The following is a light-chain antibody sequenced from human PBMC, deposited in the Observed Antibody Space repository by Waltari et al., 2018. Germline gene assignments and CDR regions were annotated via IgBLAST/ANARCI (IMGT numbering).Light chain of an antibody. Sequence: QSVLKQPPSVSGAPGQRVTISCTGSSSNIGADFDVHWYQQLPGAAPKLLIFDNNNRPSGVPDRFSGSKSGTSASLAITGLQAEDEADYYCQSYDRSLSLFGSGTKVTVL. J-gene: IGLJ6*01. CDR2: DNN. CDR3: QSYDRSLSL. CDR1: SSNIGADFD. V-gene: IGLV1-40*01.